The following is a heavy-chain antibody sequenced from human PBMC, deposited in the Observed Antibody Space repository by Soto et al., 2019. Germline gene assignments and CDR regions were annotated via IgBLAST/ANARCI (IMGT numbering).Heavy chain of an antibody. D-gene: IGHD2-21*02. CDR2: MYKTGNT. Sequence: QVRLQESGPGLVKPSETLSLTCTVSGGSISTYYWSWIRQPPGKGLEWIGYMYKTGNTIYNPSLKSRVTISVHTSKNQFSLKLNSVTAADTAVYYCARDLWGYCGADCYPLDVWGQGTTVTVSS. CDR3: ARDLWGYCGADCYPLDV. J-gene: IGHJ6*02. CDR1: GGSISTYY. V-gene: IGHV4-59*01.